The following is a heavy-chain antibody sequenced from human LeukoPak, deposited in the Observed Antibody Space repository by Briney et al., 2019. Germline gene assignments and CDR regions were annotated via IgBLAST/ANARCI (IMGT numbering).Heavy chain of an antibody. CDR1: GFTFNRYN. J-gene: IGHJ4*02. V-gene: IGHV3-21*01. Sequence: GGSLRLSCAASGFTFNRYNMNWVRRAPGKGLEWVSSISTSSSYIYHADSVRGRFTISRDNAKNSLYLQMNSLRAEDTAVYYCARSGALGYWGQGTLVTVSS. CDR3: ARSGALGY. CDR2: ISTSSSYI. D-gene: IGHD3-10*01.